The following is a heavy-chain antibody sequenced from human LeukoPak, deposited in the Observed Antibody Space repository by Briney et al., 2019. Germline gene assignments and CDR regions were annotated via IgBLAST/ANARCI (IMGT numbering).Heavy chain of an antibody. D-gene: IGHD3-3*02. V-gene: IGHV4-39*01. Sequence: SKTLSLTCAVSDDSISSSSYYWGWIRQRPEEGLEWIGSIYYSGTTYYNPSLKGRVTISVDTSKNQFSLKLSSVTAADTALYFCARQSTSMSTCWGQGTLVTVSS. J-gene: IGHJ4*02. CDR3: ARQSTSMSTC. CDR2: IYYSGTT. CDR1: DDSISSSSYY.